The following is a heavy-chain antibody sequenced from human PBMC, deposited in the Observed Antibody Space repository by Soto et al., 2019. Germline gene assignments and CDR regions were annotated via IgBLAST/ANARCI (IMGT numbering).Heavy chain of an antibody. CDR2: ISAHNGNT. Sequence: QVHLVQSGAEVKKPGASVKVSCKGSGYAFTTYGITWVRQAPGQGLEWMGWISAHNGNTNYAQKLQGRVTVTRATSTSTAYRELRSQRSDDTAVYYCARGRYGDYWGQGALVTVSS. D-gene: IGHD1-1*01. CDR1: GYAFTTYG. J-gene: IGHJ4*02. CDR3: ARGRYGDY. V-gene: IGHV1-18*01.